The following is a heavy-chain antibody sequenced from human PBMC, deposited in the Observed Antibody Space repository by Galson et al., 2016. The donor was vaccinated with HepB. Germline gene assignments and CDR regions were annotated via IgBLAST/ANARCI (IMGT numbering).Heavy chain of an antibody. D-gene: IGHD2-2*01. CDR3: TRGYCAGTSCYPQFDP. V-gene: IGHV3-73*01. J-gene: IGHJ5*02. Sequence: SLRLSCAASGFTFSDSAMHWVRPTSGKGLEWVGRIRSKADNFSAAYAASGKGRFTITRDDSENTAYLQMNSLKIEDTAVYYCTRGYCAGTSCYPQFDPWGQGTLVTVSS. CDR1: GFTFSDSA. CDR2: IRSKADNFSA.